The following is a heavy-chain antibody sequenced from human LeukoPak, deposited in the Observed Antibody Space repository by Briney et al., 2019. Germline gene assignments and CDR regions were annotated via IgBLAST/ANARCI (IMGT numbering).Heavy chain of an antibody. D-gene: IGHD5/OR15-5a*01. CDR1: GGSISSSSYY. CDR2: IYYSGST. V-gene: IGHV4-39*07. CDR3: ARVAHDLYPYYFDY. J-gene: IGHJ4*02. Sequence: SETLSLTCTVSGGSISSSSYYWGWIRQPPGKGLEWIGSIYYSGSTYYNPSLKSRVTISVDTSKNQFSLKLSSVTAADTAVYYCARVAHDLYPYYFDYWGQGTLVTVSS.